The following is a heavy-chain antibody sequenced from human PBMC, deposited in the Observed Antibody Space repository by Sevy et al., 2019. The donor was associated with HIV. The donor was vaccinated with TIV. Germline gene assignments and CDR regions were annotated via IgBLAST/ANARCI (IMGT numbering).Heavy chain of an antibody. V-gene: IGHV4-4*07. CDR1: GDSISNYY. D-gene: IGHD3-3*01. CDR3: TRDRVTIFGVTIDYYFDY. Sequence: ETLSLTCTVSGDSISNYYWSWIRQPAGKGLEWIGRIYDSGSATYNPSLESRVTMSADTTKNQLSLKLNSVTAADTAVYYCTRDRVTIFGVTIDYYFDYWGQGTLVTVSS. CDR2: IYDSGSA. J-gene: IGHJ4*02.